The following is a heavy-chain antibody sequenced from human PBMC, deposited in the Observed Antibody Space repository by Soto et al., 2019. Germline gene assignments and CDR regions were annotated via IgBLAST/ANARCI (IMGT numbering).Heavy chain of an antibody. CDR2: IYYSGST. CDR1: GGSISSYY. V-gene: IGHV4-59*01. Sequence: SETLSLTCTVSGGSISSYYWSWIRQPPGKGLEWIGNIYYSGSTNYNPSLKSRVTISVDTSKNQFSLKLSSVTAADTAVDYCARDITGDIRHDAFDIWGQGTMVTVSS. J-gene: IGHJ3*02. CDR3: ARDITGDIRHDAFDI. D-gene: IGHD7-27*01.